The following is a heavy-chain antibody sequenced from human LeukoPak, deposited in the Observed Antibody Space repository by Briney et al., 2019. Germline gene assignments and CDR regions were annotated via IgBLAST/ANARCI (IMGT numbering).Heavy chain of an antibody. V-gene: IGHV3-30*18. Sequence: PGRSLRLSCAASGFTFNNYGMHWVRQAPGKGLQWVAVISYDGNDKSYSDSVKGRFTISRDNSKNTLYLQMNGLRAEDTAVYYCAKFNSPYGSGSFYDYWGQGTLVTVSS. D-gene: IGHD3-10*01. CDR3: AKFNSPYGSGSFYDY. CDR1: GFTFNNYG. J-gene: IGHJ4*02. CDR2: ISYDGNDK.